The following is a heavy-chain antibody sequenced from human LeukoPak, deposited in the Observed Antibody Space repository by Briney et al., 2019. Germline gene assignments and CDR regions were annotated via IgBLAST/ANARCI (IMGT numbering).Heavy chain of an antibody. Sequence: GGSLRLSCAASGFTVRSNYMSWVRQSPGKGLEWVSVIYSGGGTYYPDSVRGRFTISRDNSKNTLYLQMNSLRAEDTAVYYCASNGYPSGWFDPWGQGTLVTVFS. V-gene: IGHV3-53*01. J-gene: IGHJ5*02. CDR1: GFTVRSNY. CDR3: ASNGYPSGWFDP. CDR2: IYSGGGT. D-gene: IGHD2-8*01.